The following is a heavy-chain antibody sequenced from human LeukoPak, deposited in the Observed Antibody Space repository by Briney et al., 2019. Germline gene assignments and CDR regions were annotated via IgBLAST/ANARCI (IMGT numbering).Heavy chain of an antibody. Sequence: GGSLRLSCATSGFTYTNYWMAWVRQAPGKGLQWVASIKQDGSVEYYVDSVKGRFTISRDNAKNSHYLQMNSLRVEDMAVYYCARWADDSGIYYIASWGQGTLVTVSS. J-gene: IGHJ5*02. CDR2: IKQDGSVE. CDR1: GFTYTNYW. V-gene: IGHV3-7*01. D-gene: IGHD3-10*01. CDR3: ARWADDSGIYYIAS.